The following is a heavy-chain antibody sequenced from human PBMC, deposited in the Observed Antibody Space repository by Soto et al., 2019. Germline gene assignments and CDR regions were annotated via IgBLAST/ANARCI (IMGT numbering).Heavy chain of an antibody. CDR3: ARLSGLNIWGSYRKAPFDY. D-gene: IGHD3-16*02. CDR1: GGSISSYY. V-gene: IGHV4-59*08. Sequence: PSETLSLTCTVSGGSISSYYWSWIRQPPGKGLEWIGYIYYSGSTNYNPSLKSRVTISVDTSKNQFSLKLSSVTAADTAVYYCARLSGLNIWGSYRKAPFDYWGQGTLVTVSS. J-gene: IGHJ4*02. CDR2: IYYSGST.